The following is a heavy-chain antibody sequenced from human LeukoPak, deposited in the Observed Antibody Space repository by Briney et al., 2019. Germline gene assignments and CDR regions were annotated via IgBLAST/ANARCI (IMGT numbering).Heavy chain of an antibody. V-gene: IGHV1-18*01. CDR1: GYTFTSFD. D-gene: IGHD2/OR15-2a*01. CDR3: ARVSRGVNICDS. CDR2: ISVYNGDT. J-gene: IGHJ4*02. Sequence: ASVKVSCTASGYTFTSFDISWVRQAPGQGLEWMGWISVYNGDTNYARKLQDRVTMTTDTSTSTAYMELRSLRSDDTAVYYCARVSRGVNICDSWGQGTLVTVSS.